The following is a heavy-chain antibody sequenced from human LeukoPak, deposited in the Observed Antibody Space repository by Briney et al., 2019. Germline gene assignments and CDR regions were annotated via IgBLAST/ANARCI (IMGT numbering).Heavy chain of an antibody. J-gene: IGHJ4*02. CDR1: GGSFSGYY. D-gene: IGHD2-2*01. V-gene: IGHV4-34*01. CDR3: ARGADNLIVVVPAAPFDY. CDR2: INHSGST. Sequence: PSETLSLTCAVYGGSFSGYYWSWIRQPPGKGLEWIGEINHSGSTNYNPSLKSRVTISVDTSKNQFSLKLSSVTAADTAVYYCARGADNLIVVVPAAPFDYWGQGTLVTVSS.